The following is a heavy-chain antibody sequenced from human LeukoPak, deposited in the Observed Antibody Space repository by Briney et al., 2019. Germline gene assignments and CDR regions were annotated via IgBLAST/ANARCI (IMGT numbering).Heavy chain of an antibody. CDR1: GDSVSTDSGA. Sequence: SQTLSLTCAISGDSVSTDSGAWNWIRQSPSRGLEWLGRTYYRSKWYYGYAVSVKSRITINPDTSRNQVSLHLNSVTPDDTAVYYCAREGRNFFDPWGQGSLVTVSS. V-gene: IGHV6-1*01. CDR2: TYYRSKWYY. CDR3: AREGRNFFDP. J-gene: IGHJ5*02.